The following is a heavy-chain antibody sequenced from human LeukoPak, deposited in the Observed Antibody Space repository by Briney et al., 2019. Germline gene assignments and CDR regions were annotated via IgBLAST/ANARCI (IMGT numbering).Heavy chain of an antibody. CDR2: IYYSGST. D-gene: IGHD3-3*01. Sequence: SETLSLTCTVSGGSISSSSYYWGWIRQPPGKGLEWIGSIYYSGSTYYNPSLKSRVTISVDTSKNQFSLKLSSVTAADTAVYYCARSRFGVVTHLPFDYWGQGTLVTVSS. CDR1: GGSISSSSYY. CDR3: ARSRFGVVTHLPFDY. V-gene: IGHV4-39*01. J-gene: IGHJ4*02.